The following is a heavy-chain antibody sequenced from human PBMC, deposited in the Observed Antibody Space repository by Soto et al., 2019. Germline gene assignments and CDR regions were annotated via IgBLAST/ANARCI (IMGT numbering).Heavy chain of an antibody. D-gene: IGHD5-12*01. CDR2: RKQDGSEK. J-gene: IGHJ5*02. Sequence: GGSLRLSCAASGFTFRSYWMGWVRQAPGKGLEWVANRKQDGSEKYYVDSVKGRFTISRDNAENSLYLQMNSLRAEDTAVYYCARDRSGYDYNWFDPWGQGTLVTVSS. CDR1: GFTFRSYW. CDR3: ARDRSGYDYNWFDP. V-gene: IGHV3-7*01.